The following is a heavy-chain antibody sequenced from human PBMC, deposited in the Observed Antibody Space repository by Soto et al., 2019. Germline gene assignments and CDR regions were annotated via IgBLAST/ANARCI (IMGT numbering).Heavy chain of an antibody. D-gene: IGHD3-10*01. Sequence: PSATLSLTCTVSGGSISSYYWSWIRQPPGKGLEWIGYIYYSGSTNYNPSLKSRVTISVDTSKNQFSLKLSSVTAADTAVYYCASSAIREEDPTLFDYWGQGTLVTVSS. CDR3: ASSAIREEDPTLFDY. CDR2: IYYSGST. CDR1: GGSISSYY. V-gene: IGHV4-59*08. J-gene: IGHJ4*02.